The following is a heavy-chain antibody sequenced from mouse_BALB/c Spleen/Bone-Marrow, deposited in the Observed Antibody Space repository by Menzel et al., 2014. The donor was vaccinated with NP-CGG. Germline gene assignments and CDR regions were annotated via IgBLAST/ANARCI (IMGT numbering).Heavy chain of an antibody. J-gene: IGHJ2*01. Sequence: EVQLQQSGAELVKPGASVKLSCTASGFNIKDTYMHWVKQRPEQGLGWIGRIDPANGNTKYDPKFQGKATITADTSSNTAYLQLSSLTSEDTAVYYCARYDYGVYFDYWGQGTTLTVSS. CDR2: IDPANGNT. D-gene: IGHD2-4*01. CDR1: GFNIKDTY. V-gene: IGHV14-3*02. CDR3: ARYDYGVYFDY.